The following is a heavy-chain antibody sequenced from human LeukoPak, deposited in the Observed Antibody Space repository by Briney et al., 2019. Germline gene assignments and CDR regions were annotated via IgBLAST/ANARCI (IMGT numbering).Heavy chain of an antibody. CDR3: RLCSHDYFDI. D-gene: IGHD2-2*01. CDR2: IFHSGST. J-gene: IGHJ3*02. CDR1: GSSISSGYY. Sequence: PSETLSLTCTVSGSSISSGYYWGWIRQPPGKGLEWIGSIFHSGSTYYNPSLKSRVTISVDPSKNQFSLKLSSETAADTAVYYCRLCSHDYFDIWGQGTMVTVSS. V-gene: IGHV4-38-2*02.